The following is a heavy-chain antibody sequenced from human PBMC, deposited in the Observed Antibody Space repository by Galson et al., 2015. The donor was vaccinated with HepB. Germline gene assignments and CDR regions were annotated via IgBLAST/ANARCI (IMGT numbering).Heavy chain of an antibody. Sequence: SLRLSCAASGFIFSNFAMTWVRQAPGQGPESLCSISSSGEHTYYVDSMKGRFTISRDNSKNTLYLQIDSLRDEDTAKYYCARIFCGGFSCPTYYFGMDVWGQGTTVTVSS. CDR3: ARIFCGGFSCPTYYFGMDV. CDR1: GFIFSNFA. CDR2: ISSSGEHT. V-gene: IGHV3-23*01. J-gene: IGHJ6*02. D-gene: IGHD2-21*01.